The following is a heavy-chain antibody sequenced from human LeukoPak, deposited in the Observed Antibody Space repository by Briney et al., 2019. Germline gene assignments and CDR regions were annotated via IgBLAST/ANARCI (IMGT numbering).Heavy chain of an antibody. J-gene: IGHJ4*02. CDR1: GAYVTTYS. D-gene: IGHD3-22*01. Sequence: PSETLSLTCIVSGAYVTTYSWNWIRQSPGKGLEWIGYFTLSGTTSYSSSLKSRVTISRDTSKNQFSLKLSSVTAADTAVYFCARDAHYDGSGYNGYWGQGTLVTVSS. CDR2: FTLSGTT. CDR3: ARDAHYDGSGYNGY. V-gene: IGHV4-59*02.